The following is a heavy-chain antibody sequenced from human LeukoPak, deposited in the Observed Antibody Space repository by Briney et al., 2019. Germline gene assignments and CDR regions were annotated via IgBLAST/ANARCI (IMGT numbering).Heavy chain of an antibody. D-gene: IGHD6-19*01. V-gene: IGHV3-23*01. CDR1: GFTFSNYA. J-gene: IGHJ4*02. Sequence: GGSLRLSCAASGFTFSNYAMSWVRQAPTKGLEWVSSLGGSGDSTYYADSVKGRFTISRGNSKNTLYLQMNSLRAEDTAIYYCAKDGVWQSYYFDYWGQGTLVTVSS. CDR2: LGGSGDST. CDR3: AKDGVWQSYYFDY.